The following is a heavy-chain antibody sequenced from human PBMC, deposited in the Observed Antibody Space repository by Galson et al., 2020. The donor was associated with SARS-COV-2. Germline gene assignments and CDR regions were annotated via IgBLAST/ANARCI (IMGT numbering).Heavy chain of an antibody. CDR2: ISGSGGST. J-gene: IGHJ3*02. Sequence: GGSLRLSCAASGFTFSSYAMSWVRQAPGKGLEWVSAISGSGGSTYYADSVKGRFTISRDNSKNTLYLQMNSLRAEDTAVYYCAKTPLRSGSYHPRHAFDIWGQGTMVTVSS. D-gene: IGHD1-26*01. V-gene: IGHV3-23*01. CDR1: GFTFSSYA. CDR3: AKTPLRSGSYHPRHAFDI.